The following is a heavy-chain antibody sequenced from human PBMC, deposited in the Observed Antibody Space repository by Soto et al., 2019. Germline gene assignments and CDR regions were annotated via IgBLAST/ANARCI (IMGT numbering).Heavy chain of an antibody. J-gene: IGHJ6*02. Sequence: QVQLQESGPGLVKPSGTLSLTCAVSGGSISSSNWWSWVRQPPGKGLEWIGEIYHSGSTNYNPSLQSRVAISVDKSRTQFPLQRSSGTAADTAVYSCARDQLWFGDFNTWGMDVWGQGTTVTVSS. CDR2: IYHSGST. V-gene: IGHV4-4*02. D-gene: IGHD3-10*01. CDR1: GGSISSSNW. CDR3: ARDQLWFGDFNTWGMDV.